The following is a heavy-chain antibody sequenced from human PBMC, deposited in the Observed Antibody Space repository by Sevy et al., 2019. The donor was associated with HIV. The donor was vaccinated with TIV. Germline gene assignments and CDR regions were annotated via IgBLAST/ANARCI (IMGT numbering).Heavy chain of an antibody. CDR2: FYYSRST. CDR3: ARTSAYYYYAVDV. D-gene: IGHD2-2*01. J-gene: IGHJ6*02. V-gene: IGHV4-59*01. Sequence: SETLSLTCTVSGDSISNYYWSWIRQPPGKGLEWIGYFYYSRSTNYNPSLKSRVTISVDTSKNQISLKLRSVTAADTAVYYCARTSAYYYYAVDVWGQGTTVTVSS. CDR1: GDSISNYY.